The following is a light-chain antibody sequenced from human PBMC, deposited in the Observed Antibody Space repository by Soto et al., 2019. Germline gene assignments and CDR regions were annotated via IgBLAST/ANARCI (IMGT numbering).Light chain of an antibody. J-gene: IGKJ5*01. CDR1: QSVSSY. Sequence: EIVMTQSPATLSLSPGERATLSCRASQSVSSYLAWYQQKPGQAPRLLIYDASNRATGIPARFSGSGSGTDFAPTISSLEPEDFAVYYCQQRINWQITFGQGTRLEIK. CDR2: DAS. CDR3: QQRINWQIT. V-gene: IGKV3-11*01.